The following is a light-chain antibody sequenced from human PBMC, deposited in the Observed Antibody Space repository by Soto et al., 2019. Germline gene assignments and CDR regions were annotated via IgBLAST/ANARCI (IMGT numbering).Light chain of an antibody. CDR3: QSYDSSLSGSSYV. J-gene: IGLJ1*01. CDR2: GNS. CDR1: SSNIGAGYD. Sequence: QSVLTQPPSVSGAPGQRVTISCTGSSSNIGAGYDVHWYQQLPGTAPKLLIYGNSNRPSGVPDRFSGSKSGTSASLAITGLQAKGEADYYCQSYDSSLSGSSYVFGTGTKVTVL. V-gene: IGLV1-40*01.